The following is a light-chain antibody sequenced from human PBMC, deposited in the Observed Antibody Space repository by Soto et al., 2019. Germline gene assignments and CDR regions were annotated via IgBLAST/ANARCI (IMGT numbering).Light chain of an antibody. V-gene: IGKV1-13*02. CDR1: QGIASA. J-gene: IGKJ4*01. CDR2: DAS. CDR3: LLSNTSPQT. Sequence: IQLTQSPSSLSASVGDRVTITCRASQGIASALAWYQQAPGKPPKLLIYDASTLESGVPSRFSGCGSGTDFTLTISSLQHEDCATYYCLLSNTSPQTFGGGTKVEIK.